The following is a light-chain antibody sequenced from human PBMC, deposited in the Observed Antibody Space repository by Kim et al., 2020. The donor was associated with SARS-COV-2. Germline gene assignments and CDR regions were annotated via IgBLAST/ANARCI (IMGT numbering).Light chain of an antibody. CDR3: QQCHSVPIT. CDR2: GAS. J-gene: IGKJ3*01. Sequence: DIQMTQSPSSLSASVGDRITITCQASQDIRTYVNWYQKKPGKAPKLLLYGASNLETGVPSRFSGSGSGKHFTFTISSLQPEDFATYYCQQCHSVPITFGPGTKVDIK. V-gene: IGKV1-33*01. CDR1: QDIRTY.